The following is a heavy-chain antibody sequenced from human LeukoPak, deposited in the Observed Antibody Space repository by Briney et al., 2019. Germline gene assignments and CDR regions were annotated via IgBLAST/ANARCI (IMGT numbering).Heavy chain of an antibody. D-gene: IGHD5-24*01. CDR1: GFTFNTYA. CDR2: ISYDGSDK. V-gene: IGHV3-30*04. CDR3: ARGRDGYKLYYFDY. Sequence: GGSLRLSCAASGFTFNTYAMHWVRQAPGKGLEWVTTISYDGSDKFYAHSVKGRFTISRDNSKNTLYLQMNSLRAEDTAAYYCARGRDGYKLYYFDYWGQGTLVTVSS. J-gene: IGHJ4*02.